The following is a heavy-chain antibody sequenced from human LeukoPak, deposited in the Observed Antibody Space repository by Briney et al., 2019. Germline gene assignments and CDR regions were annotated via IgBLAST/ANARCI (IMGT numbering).Heavy chain of an antibody. J-gene: IGHJ5*02. CDR3: ARDFPLRFLEWSPEGWFDP. CDR2: IYYSGST. Sequence: SETLSLTCTVSGGSISSGDYYWSWIRQPPGKGLEWIGYIYYSGSTYYNPSLKSRVTISVDTSKNQFSLKLSSVTAADTAVYYCARDFPLRFLEWSPEGWFDPWGQGTLVTVSS. CDR1: GGSISSGDYY. D-gene: IGHD3-3*01. V-gene: IGHV4-30-4*08.